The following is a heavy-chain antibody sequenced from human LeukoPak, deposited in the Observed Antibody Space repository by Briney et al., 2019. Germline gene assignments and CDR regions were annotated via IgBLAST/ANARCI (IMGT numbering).Heavy chain of an antibody. CDR1: GYTFTRYG. CDR3: ARVMTTGSFDV. Sequence: ASVKVSCKASGYTFTRYGISWVRQAPGQGLEWMGWMNPNTGGTNYSQHFQGRVTMTRDTSITTAYMELSRLRSDDTGVYYCARVMTTGSFDVWGQGTMVTVSS. V-gene: IGHV1-2*02. CDR2: MNPNTGGT. J-gene: IGHJ3*01. D-gene: IGHD4-17*01.